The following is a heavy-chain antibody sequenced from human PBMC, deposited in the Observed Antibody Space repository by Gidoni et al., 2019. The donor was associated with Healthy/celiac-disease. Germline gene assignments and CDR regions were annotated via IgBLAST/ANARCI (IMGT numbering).Heavy chain of an antibody. CDR3: AKPLLAIFGVVPSAFDI. D-gene: IGHD3-3*01. J-gene: IGHJ3*02. CDR2: ISGSGGST. CDR1: GFPFISYS. V-gene: IGHV3-23*01. Sequence: EVQLLESGGGLVQPGGSLRLSCAASGFPFISYSLSWVRQAHGKGLEWVSAISGSGGSTYYADSVKGRFTISRDNSKNTLYLQMNSLRAEDTAVYYCAKPLLAIFGVVPSAFDIWGQGTMVTVSS.